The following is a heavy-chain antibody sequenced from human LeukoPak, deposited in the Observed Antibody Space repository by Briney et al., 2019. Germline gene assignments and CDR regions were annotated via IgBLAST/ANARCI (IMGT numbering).Heavy chain of an antibody. J-gene: IGHJ6*02. CDR3: ARGDKDYYYGMDV. D-gene: IGHD2-15*01. CDR2: ISSSGSII. Sequence: GGSLRLSCAASRFTFSDYYMRWIRHAPGKGLEWVSYISSSGSIIYYADSVKGRFTVSRDNAKNSLFLQMNSLRAEDTAVYYCARGDKDYYYGMDVWGQGTTVTVSS. V-gene: IGHV3-11*01. CDR1: RFTFSDYY.